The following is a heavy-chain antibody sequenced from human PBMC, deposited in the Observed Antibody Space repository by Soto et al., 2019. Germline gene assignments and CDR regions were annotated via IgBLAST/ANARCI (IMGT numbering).Heavy chain of an antibody. J-gene: IGHJ1*01. CDR1: GFTFITYS. V-gene: IGHV3-48*01. CDR2: ISSSSSTI. CDR3: ARDLEFSSSWGPFQH. D-gene: IGHD6-13*01. Sequence: GGSLRLSCAASGFTFITYSMNLVRQAPGKGLEWVSYISSSSSTIHYADSVKGRFTISRDNSKNTLYLQMNSLRAEDTAVYYCARDLEFSSSWGPFQHWGQGTLVTVSS.